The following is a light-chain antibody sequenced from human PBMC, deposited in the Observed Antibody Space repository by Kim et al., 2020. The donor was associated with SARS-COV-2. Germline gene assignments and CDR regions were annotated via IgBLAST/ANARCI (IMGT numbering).Light chain of an antibody. J-gene: IGLJ2*01. V-gene: IGLV3-21*04. Sequence: APGKTARITCGGNNIGGKRVPWYQQKPGQAPVLVIYYDSDRPSGIPERFSGSNSGNTATLTISRVEAGDEADYYCQVWDSSSDHRVFGGGTKLTVL. CDR1: NIGGKR. CDR3: QVWDSSSDHRV. CDR2: YDS.